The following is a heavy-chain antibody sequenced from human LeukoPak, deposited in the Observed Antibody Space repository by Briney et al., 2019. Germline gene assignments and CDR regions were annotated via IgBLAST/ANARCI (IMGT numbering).Heavy chain of an antibody. CDR2: IWYDGSQR. Sequence: GGSLRLSCAASGFTFSNHGFPWVRQAPGKGLEWVAVIWYDGSQRYYAGSVKGRFTISRDNSKKTVYLQMNSLRAEDTAVYYCASDAVRYPLDWGQGTLVTVSS. V-gene: IGHV3-33*01. CDR3: ASDAVRYPLD. J-gene: IGHJ1*01. CDR1: GFTFSNHG. D-gene: IGHD3-9*01.